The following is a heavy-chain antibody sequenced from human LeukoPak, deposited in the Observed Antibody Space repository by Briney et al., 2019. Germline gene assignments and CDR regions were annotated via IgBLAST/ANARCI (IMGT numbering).Heavy chain of an antibody. J-gene: IGHJ5*02. D-gene: IGHD6-19*01. CDR1: GGSFSGYY. CDR3: ARLIAVAGTGPTNWFDP. V-gene: IGHV4-34*01. CDR2: INHSGST. Sequence: SETLSLTCAVYGGSFSGYYWSWIRQPPGKGLEWIGEINHSGSTNYNPSLRSRVTISVDTSKNQFSLKLSSVTAADTAVYYCARLIAVAGTGPTNWFDPWGQGTLVTVSS.